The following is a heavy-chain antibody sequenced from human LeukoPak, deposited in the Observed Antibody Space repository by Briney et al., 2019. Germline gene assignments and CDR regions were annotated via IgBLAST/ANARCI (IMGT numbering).Heavy chain of an antibody. Sequence: ASVKVSCKASGYTFTGYYMHWVRQAPGQGLEWMGWINPNSGGTNYAQKFQGRVTMTRDTSISTAYMELSRLRSGDTAVYYCARDPRTMVRGVIRPNNWFDPWGQGTLVTVSS. CDR3: ARDPRTMVRGVIRPNNWFDP. J-gene: IGHJ5*02. D-gene: IGHD3-10*01. CDR2: INPNSGGT. V-gene: IGHV1-2*02. CDR1: GYTFTGYY.